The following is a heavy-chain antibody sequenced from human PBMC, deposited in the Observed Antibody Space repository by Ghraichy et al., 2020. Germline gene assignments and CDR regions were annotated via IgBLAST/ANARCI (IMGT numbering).Heavy chain of an antibody. CDR1: GGSISSGSYY. V-gene: IGHV4-31*03. D-gene: IGHD5-18*01. CDR3: AVDTTMPGAFDI. CDR2: IYNNGNT. Sequence: SETLSLTCIVSGGSISSGSYYWTWIRQNPGKGREWIGHIYNNGNTYYNPSLKSRVTISLDTSKNQFSLTLNSVTAADTAVYYCAVDTTMPGAFDIWGQGTLVRVSS. J-gene: IGHJ3*02.